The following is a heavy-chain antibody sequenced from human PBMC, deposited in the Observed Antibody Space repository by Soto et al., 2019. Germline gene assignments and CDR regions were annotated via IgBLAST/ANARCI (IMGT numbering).Heavy chain of an antibody. J-gene: IGHJ3*02. D-gene: IGHD2-15*01. V-gene: IGHV5-10-1*01. CDR2: IDPSDSQT. CDR1: GYSFAGYW. Sequence: PGESLKISCKGSGYSFAGYWIAWVRQKPGKGLEWMGRIDPSDSQTYYSPSFRGHVTISVTKSITTVFLQWSSLKASDTAMYYCARLPVCSGGSCRDALDIWGQGTMVTVSS. CDR3: ARLPVCSGGSCRDALDI.